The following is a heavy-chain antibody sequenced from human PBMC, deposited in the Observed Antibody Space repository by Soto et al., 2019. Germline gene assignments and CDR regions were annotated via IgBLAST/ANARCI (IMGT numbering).Heavy chain of an antibody. CDR1: GGSIGNSY. V-gene: IGHV4-59*08. J-gene: IGHJ4*02. D-gene: IGHD6-13*01. CDR2: IYYSGSP. CDR3: ARHSSSWPIFDY. Sequence: QVQLQESGPGLVKPSETLSLTCTVSGGSIGNSYWSWIRQSPGKGLEWIGYIYYSGSPNYNPSLQSRVSISVHTSKNQFSLKLSSVTAADTAVYYCARHSSSWPIFDYWGQGTMVIVSS.